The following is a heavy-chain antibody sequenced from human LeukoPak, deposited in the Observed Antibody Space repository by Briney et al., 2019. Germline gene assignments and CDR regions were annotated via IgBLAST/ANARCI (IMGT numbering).Heavy chain of an antibody. CDR1: GGSISNYY. CDR2: IFYRAGI. Sequence: SETLSLTCTVSGGSISNYYWSWIRQPPGKGLEWMGYIFYRAGIDYSPSLQSRVTILVDPSKNNRSLRLPSVTAADTAVYFCARGVVLGQDDAFDIWGRGTMVTVSS. J-gene: IGHJ3*02. CDR3: ARGVVLGQDDAFDI. V-gene: IGHV4-59*12. D-gene: IGHD3/OR15-3a*01.